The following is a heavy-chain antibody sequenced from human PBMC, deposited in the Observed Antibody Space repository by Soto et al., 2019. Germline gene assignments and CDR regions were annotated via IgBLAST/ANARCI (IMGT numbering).Heavy chain of an antibody. CDR2: IYYSGST. CDR3: ARDLSYSSGGFDY. J-gene: IGHJ4*02. V-gene: IGHV4-59*01. D-gene: IGHD6-19*01. Sequence: PSETLCLTCTVSGGSISSYYWSWIRQPPGKGLEWIGYIYYSGSTNYNPSLKSRVTISVDTSKNQFSLKLSSVTAADTAVYYCARDLSYSSGGFDYWGQGTLVTVSS. CDR1: GGSISSYY.